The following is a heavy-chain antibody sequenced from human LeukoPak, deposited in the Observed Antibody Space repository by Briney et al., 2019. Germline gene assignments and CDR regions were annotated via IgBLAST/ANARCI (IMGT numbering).Heavy chain of an antibody. Sequence: GGSLRLSCAASGFTFSRYAMSWVRQAPGKGLEWVSAISGSGGSTYSADSVKGRFTISRDNAKNTLYLQMNSLRAEDTAVYYCARDLGFSSSRPTYFDYWGQGTLVTVSS. CDR1: GFTFSRYA. CDR3: ARDLGFSSSRPTYFDY. V-gene: IGHV3-23*01. D-gene: IGHD6-6*01. CDR2: ISGSGGST. J-gene: IGHJ4*02.